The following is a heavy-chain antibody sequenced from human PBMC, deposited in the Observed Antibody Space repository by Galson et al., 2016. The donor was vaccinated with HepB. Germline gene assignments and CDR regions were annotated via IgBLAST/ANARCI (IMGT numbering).Heavy chain of an antibody. J-gene: IGHJ4*02. V-gene: IGHV1-3*01. Sequence: SVKVSCKASGYIFSNYGIHWVRQAPGQRLEWLGWVNSGTGKTKYSQKFQGRRTITADTSASTAYMELSSLTSEDTAIYYCARDSGLFDYWGQGMLLTVFS. CDR3: ARDSGLFDY. CDR2: VNSGTGKT. CDR1: GYIFSNYG. D-gene: IGHD5-12*01.